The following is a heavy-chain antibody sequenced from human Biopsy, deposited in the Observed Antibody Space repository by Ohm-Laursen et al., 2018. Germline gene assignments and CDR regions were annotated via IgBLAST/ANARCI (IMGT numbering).Heavy chain of an antibody. CDR2: IYYSVMT. D-gene: IGHD4-11*01. CDR3: ARDSGILNYGNFKYYHYYGMDV. Sequence: SDTLSLTWPVSGDSVTKYYWSWIRQPPGKGLEWIGHIYYSVMTNYNPSLQSRVSISVDTSRNQVFLTLSSVTAADTAVYYCARDSGILNYGNFKYYHYYGMDVWGQGTKVTVSS. V-gene: IGHV4-59*02. CDR1: GDSVTKYY. J-gene: IGHJ6*02.